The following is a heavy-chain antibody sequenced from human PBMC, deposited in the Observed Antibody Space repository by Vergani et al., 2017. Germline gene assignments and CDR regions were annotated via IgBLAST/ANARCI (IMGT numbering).Heavy chain of an antibody. J-gene: IGHJ5*02. CDR3: ARVGVRYGDKNWFDP. V-gene: IGHV4-31*03. CDR1: GDSISSGVYY. Sequence: QVQLQESGPGLVKPSQTLSLTCSVSGDSISSGVYYWNWIRQHPGKGLEWIGYIYSTGSTHHNPSLRRRINMSVDTSKNQFSLKLNSVTAADTAVYYCARVGVRYGDKNWFDPWGQGTLVTVSS. D-gene: IGHD4-17*01. CDR2: IYSTGST.